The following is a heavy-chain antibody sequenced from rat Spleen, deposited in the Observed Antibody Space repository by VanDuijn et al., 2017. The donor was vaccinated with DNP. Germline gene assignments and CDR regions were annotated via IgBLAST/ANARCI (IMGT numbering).Heavy chain of an antibody. Sequence: EVQLQESGPGLVKPSQSLSLTCSVTGYSITSNYWAWIRKFPGNKMELMGYISYSGGTRYNPSLKSRISITRDTSENQFFLHLNSVTTEDTATYYCTRGPIYYYTSYIPDYWGKGVMVTVSS. V-gene: IGHV3-1*01. CDR1: GYSITSNY. D-gene: IGHD1-2*01. CDR2: ISYSGGT. J-gene: IGHJ2*01. CDR3: TRGPIYYYTSYIPDY.